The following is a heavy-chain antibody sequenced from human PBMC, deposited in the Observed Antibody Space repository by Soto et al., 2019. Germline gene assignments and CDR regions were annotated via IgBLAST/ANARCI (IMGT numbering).Heavy chain of an antibody. CDR3: ARSNGDYLDY. J-gene: IGHJ4*02. CDR2: ISYDGSNK. CDR1: GFTFSSYG. V-gene: IGHV3-30*03. D-gene: IGHD4-17*01. Sequence: GGSLRLSCAASGFTFSSYGMHWVRQAPGKGLEWVAVISYDGSNKYYADSVKGRFTISRDNSKNTLYLQMNSLRAEDTAVYYCARSNGDYLDYWGQGTLVTVSS.